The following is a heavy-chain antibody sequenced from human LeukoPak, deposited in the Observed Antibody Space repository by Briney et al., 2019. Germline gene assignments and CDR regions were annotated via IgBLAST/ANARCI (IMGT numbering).Heavy chain of an antibody. D-gene: IGHD4-23*01. V-gene: IGHV3-9*01. CDR1: GFAFHNYA. J-gene: IGHJ6*02. CDR3: AKDTGGNGAYFYAMDV. CDR2: INWNSDTK. Sequence: TGRSLRLSCAGSGFAFHNYAMHWVRRPPGKGLEWVSAINWNSDTKAYADSVKGRFTISRDRARNSLYLQMDSLRPEDTALYYCAKDTGGNGAYFYAMDVWGQGTSVTVSS.